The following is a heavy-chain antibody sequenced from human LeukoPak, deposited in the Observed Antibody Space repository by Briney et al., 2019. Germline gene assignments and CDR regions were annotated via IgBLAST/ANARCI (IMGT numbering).Heavy chain of an antibody. J-gene: IGHJ4*02. CDR3: ARGGGLAVDS. CDR2: ISYDGSNK. D-gene: IGHD3-16*01. CDR1: GFTFSSYG. V-gene: IGHV3-30*03. Sequence: GRSLRLSCAASGFTFSSYGMHWVRQAPGKELEWVAVISYDGSNKYYADSVKGRFTISRDNSKNTLYLQMNSLRAEDTAVYYCARGGGLAVDSWGQGTLVTVSS.